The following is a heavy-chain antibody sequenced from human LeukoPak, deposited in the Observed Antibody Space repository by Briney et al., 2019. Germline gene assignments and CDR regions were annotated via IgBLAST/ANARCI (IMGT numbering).Heavy chain of an antibody. Sequence: GRSLRLSCAASGFTFDDYAMHWVRQAPGKGLEWVSGISWNSGSIGYADSVKGRFTISRDNAKNSLYLQMNSLRAEDTAVYYCARESYWGQGTLVTVSS. J-gene: IGHJ4*02. CDR2: ISWNSGSI. CDR1: GFTFDDYA. CDR3: ARESY. V-gene: IGHV3-9*01.